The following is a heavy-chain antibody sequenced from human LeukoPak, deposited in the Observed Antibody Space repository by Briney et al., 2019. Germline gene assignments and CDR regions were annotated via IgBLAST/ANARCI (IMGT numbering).Heavy chain of an antibody. CDR3: ARHDCSGGSCYSGFDY. V-gene: IGHV4-59*01. CDR1: GGSISTYY. CDR2: IYYSGST. Sequence: SETLSLTCTVSGGSISTYYWNWIRQPPGKGLEWIGYIYYSGSTNYNPSLKSRVTISVDTSKNQFSLKLNSVTAADTAVYYCARHDCSGGSCYSGFDYWGQGTLVTVSS. D-gene: IGHD2-15*01. J-gene: IGHJ4*02.